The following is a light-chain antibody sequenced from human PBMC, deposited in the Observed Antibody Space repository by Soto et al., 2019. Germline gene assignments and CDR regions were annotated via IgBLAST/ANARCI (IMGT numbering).Light chain of an antibody. V-gene: IGLV2-14*01. CDR3: VSYTTSASYV. J-gene: IGLJ1*01. Sequence: QSVLTQPASVSGSPGQSITISCTGTSSDVGNYIFVSWYRQHPGKAPKLMIYDINNRPSGVSNRFSGSKSGNTASLTISGLQAEDEADYYCVSYTTSASYVFGTGTKVHRP. CDR1: SSDVGNYIF. CDR2: DIN.